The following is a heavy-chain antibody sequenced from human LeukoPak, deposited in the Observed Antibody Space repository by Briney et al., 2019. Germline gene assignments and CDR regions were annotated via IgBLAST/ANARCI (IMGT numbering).Heavy chain of an antibody. Sequence: SETLSLTCTDSGGSISSSSYYWGWIRQPPGKGLEWIGSIYYSGSTYYNPSLKSRVTISVDTSKNQFSLKLSSVTAADTAVYYCARAYLMDYWGQGTLVTVSS. CDR3: ARAYLMDY. CDR2: IYYSGST. V-gene: IGHV4-39*01. J-gene: IGHJ4*02. D-gene: IGHD2-2*02. CDR1: GGSISSSSYY.